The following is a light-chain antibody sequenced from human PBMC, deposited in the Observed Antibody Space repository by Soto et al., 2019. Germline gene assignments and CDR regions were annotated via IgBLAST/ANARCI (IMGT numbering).Light chain of an antibody. CDR3: EQYNNWPRGT. Sequence: EIVMTQSPATLSVSPGERATLSCRASQSVSSNLAWYQQKPGQAPRLLIYGASTMATGIPARFSGSGSGTEFTLTISSLQSEDFAVYYCEQYNNWPRGTFGQGTKLEIK. CDR1: QSVSSN. CDR2: GAS. V-gene: IGKV3-15*01. J-gene: IGKJ2*02.